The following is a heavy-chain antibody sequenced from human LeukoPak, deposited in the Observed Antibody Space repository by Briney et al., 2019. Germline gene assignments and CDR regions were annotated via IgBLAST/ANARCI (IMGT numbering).Heavy chain of an antibody. V-gene: IGHV4-59*01. CDR1: GGSISSDY. D-gene: IGHD3-3*01. Sequence: SETLSLTCTVSGGSISSDYWSWIRQPPGKGLERIGYIYYSGSTNYNPSLKSRVTISVDTSKNQFSLKLSSLTTADTAVYYCARDARYYDFWSGYFPWGQGTLVTVSS. CDR3: ARDARYYDFWSGYFP. CDR2: IYYSGST. J-gene: IGHJ5*02.